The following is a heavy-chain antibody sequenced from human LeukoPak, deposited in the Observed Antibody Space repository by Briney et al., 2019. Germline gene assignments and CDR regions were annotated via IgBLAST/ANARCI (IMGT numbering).Heavy chain of an antibody. V-gene: IGHV3-74*01. CDR1: GFTFSGSA. Sequence: GGSLKLSCAASGFTFSGSAMHWVRQAPGKGLVWVSRLSGDGYNTTYADSVKGRFTISRDNAKDTLYLQMNSLRAEDTAVYYCVRGGANYWSVMGSWGQGTLVTVSS. J-gene: IGHJ5*02. D-gene: IGHD4/OR15-4a*01. CDR2: LSGDGYNT. CDR3: VRGGANYWSVMGS.